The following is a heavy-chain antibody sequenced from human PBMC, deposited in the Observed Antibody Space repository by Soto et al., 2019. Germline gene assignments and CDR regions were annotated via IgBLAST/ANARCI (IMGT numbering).Heavy chain of an antibody. V-gene: IGHV4-39*01. D-gene: IGHD3-3*01. J-gene: IGHJ6*03. CDR1: VGSISSSSYY. Sequence: SETLSLTCRVSVGSISSSSYYWGWIRQPPGKGLEWFGSIYYSGSTYYNPSLKSRVTISVDTSKNQFSLKLSSVTAADTAVYYCARHRAVLRFLEGDQYYYYMDVWGKGTTVTVSS. CDR2: IYYSGST. CDR3: ARHRAVLRFLEGDQYYYYMDV.